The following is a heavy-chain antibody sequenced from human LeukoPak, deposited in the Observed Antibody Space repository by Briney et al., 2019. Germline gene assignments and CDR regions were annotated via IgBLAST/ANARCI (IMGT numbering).Heavy chain of an antibody. CDR2: ISYDGRNK. D-gene: IGHD3-10*01. CDR3: ARHVWKGLWFGELTEPDAFDI. CDR1: EFTFNNHD. Sequence: PGRSLRLSCAASEFTFNNHDMHWVRQAPGKGLEWVAAISYDGRNKYYADSVKGRFTISRDNSKNTLNLQMNSLRTEDTAVYYCARHVWKGLWFGELTEPDAFDIWGQGTMVTVSS. J-gene: IGHJ3*02. V-gene: IGHV3-30*03.